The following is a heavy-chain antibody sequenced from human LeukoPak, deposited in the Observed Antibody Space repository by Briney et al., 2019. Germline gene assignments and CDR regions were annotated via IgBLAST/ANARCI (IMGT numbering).Heavy chain of an antibody. J-gene: IGHJ4*02. CDR2: ISFDGSNK. D-gene: IGHD3-9*01. CDR1: GFTSKNYV. Sequence: GGSLRLSSGAAGFTSKNYVMHWVRQAPGEGLEWVAVISFDGSNKYYGDSLKGRFTISRDNSKNTLYLQMNSLRGEDMAIYYGARDCGWLSGFDYWGQGTLVTVSS. V-gene: IGHV3-33*05. CDR3: ARDCGWLSGFDY.